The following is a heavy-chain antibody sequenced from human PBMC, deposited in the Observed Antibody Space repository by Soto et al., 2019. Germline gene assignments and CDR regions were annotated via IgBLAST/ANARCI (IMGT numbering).Heavy chain of an antibody. CDR1: GGTFSSYA. V-gene: IGHV1-69*06. J-gene: IGHJ6*02. CDR2: IIPIFGTA. D-gene: IGHD3-3*01. CDR3: ARASVLRFLEWLSPYYYYYYGMDV. Sequence: SVKVSCKASGGTFSSYAISWVRQAPGQGLEWMGGIIPIFGTANYAQKFQGRVTITADKSTSTAYMELSSLRSEDTAVYYCARASVLRFLEWLSPYYYYYYGMDVWGQGTTVTVS.